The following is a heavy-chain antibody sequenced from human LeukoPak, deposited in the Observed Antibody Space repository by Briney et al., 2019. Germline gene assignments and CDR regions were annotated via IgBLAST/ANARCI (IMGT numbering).Heavy chain of an antibody. CDR2: IYHSGST. Sequence: SETLSLTCTVSGYSISSGYYWGWIRQPPGKGLEWIGSIYHSGSTYYSPSLKSRVTISVDTSKNQFSLKLSSVTAADTAVYYCARHHREFGELLYYFDYWGQGTLVTVSS. J-gene: IGHJ4*02. CDR1: GYSISSGYY. V-gene: IGHV4-38-2*02. CDR3: ARHHREFGELLYYFDY. D-gene: IGHD3-10*01.